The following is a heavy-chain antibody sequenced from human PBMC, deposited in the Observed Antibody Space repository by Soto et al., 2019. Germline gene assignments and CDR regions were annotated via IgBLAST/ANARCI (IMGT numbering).Heavy chain of an antibody. J-gene: IGHJ4*02. CDR2: INHSGST. Sequence: SETLSLTCAVSGSSISSDYYCGWIRQPPGKGPEWIGSINHSGSTYYNPSLKSRVTISVDTSKNQFSLKLTSVTAADTAVYYCATAPKIDYFDSWAQGTLVTVSS. CDR3: ATAPKIDYFDS. CDR1: GSSISSDYY. V-gene: IGHV4-38-2*01.